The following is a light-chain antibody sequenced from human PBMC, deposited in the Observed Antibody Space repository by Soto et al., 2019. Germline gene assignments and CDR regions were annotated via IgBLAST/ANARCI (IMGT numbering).Light chain of an antibody. V-gene: IGKV2-24*01. CDR2: KVS. J-gene: IGKJ2*01. CDR3: MQATQYRPYT. Sequence: DVVMTPNPLSSPVTLGQPASISCRSSESLQHRDGNTYLNWLQQRPGQPPRLLIYKVSNRFSGVPDRFSGSGAGTDFTLKISRVEAEDVGVYYCMQATQYRPYTFGQGTKLEIK. CDR1: ESLQHRDGNTY.